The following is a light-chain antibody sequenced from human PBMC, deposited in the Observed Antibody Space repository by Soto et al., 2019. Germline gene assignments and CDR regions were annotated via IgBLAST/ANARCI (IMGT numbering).Light chain of an antibody. V-gene: IGKV1-5*01. J-gene: IGKJ5*01. Sequence: TPSPSFLSACLGDRVTITCRASQSITASLAWYQHKPGEAPKLLIYDVSNLETGVPSRFSGSGSGTDFTLTISRLEPEDFAVYYCQQYGSSPWTFGQGTRLEI. CDR3: QQYGSSPWT. CDR1: QSITAS. CDR2: DVS.